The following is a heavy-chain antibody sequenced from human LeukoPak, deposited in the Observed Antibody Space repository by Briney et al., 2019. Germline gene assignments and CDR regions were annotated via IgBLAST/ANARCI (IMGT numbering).Heavy chain of an antibody. CDR1: GGSISSYY. J-gene: IGHJ3*02. V-gene: IGHV4-59*12. CDR3: ARDGGARGAFDI. CDR2: IYYSGST. D-gene: IGHD3-10*01. Sequence: SETLSLTCTVSGGSISSYYWSWIRQPPGKGLEWIGYIYYSGSTNYNPSLKSRVTISVDRSKNQFSLKLSSVTAADTAVYYCARDGGARGAFDIWGQGTMVTVSS.